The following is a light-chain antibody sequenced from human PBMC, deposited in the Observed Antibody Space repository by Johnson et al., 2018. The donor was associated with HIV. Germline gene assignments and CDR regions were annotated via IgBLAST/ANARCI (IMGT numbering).Light chain of an antibody. Sequence: QSVLTQPPSVSAAPGQKVTISCSGSGSNIGNNYVSWYQQLPGTAPKLLIYDNNKRPSGIPDRFSGSKSGTSATLGITGLQTGDEADYYCGTWDSSLSASYVFGSATKVTVL. J-gene: IGLJ1*01. CDR2: DNN. CDR3: GTWDSSLSASYV. CDR1: GSNIGNNY. V-gene: IGLV1-51*01.